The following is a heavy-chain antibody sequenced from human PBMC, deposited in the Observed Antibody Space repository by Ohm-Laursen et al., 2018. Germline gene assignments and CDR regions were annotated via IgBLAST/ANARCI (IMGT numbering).Heavy chain of an antibody. J-gene: IGHJ4*02. CDR2: ISSNGGST. CDR1: GFTFSSYA. V-gene: IGHV3-64*01. D-gene: IGHD4-23*01. CDR3: ARGTTVVPHGDY. Sequence: SLRLSCAASGFTFSSYAMHWVRQAPGTGMEYVSAISSNGGSTYYANSVKGRFTISRDNSKNTLYLQMGSLRAEDMAVYYCARGTTVVPHGDYWGQGTLVTVSS.